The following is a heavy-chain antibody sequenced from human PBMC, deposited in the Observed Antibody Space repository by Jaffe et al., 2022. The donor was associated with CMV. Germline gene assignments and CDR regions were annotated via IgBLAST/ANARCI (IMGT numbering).Heavy chain of an antibody. Sequence: QVQLVESGGGVVQPGRSLRLSCAASGFTFSSYGMHWVRQAPGKGLEWVAVISYDGSNKYYADSVKGRFTISRDNSKNTLYLQMNSLRAEDTAVYYCAKSMPDFWSGYYTWGDRYYYYYYGMDVWGQGTTVTVSS. CDR1: GFTFSSYG. D-gene: IGHD3-3*01. CDR3: AKSMPDFWSGYYTWGDRYYYYYYGMDV. J-gene: IGHJ6*02. CDR2: ISYDGSNK. V-gene: IGHV3-30*18.